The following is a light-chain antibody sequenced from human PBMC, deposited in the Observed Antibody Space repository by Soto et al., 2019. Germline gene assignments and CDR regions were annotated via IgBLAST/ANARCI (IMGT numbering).Light chain of an antibody. CDR3: QQYGGSPRT. CDR2: DAS. V-gene: IGKV3D-20*01. CDR1: QSISSNN. J-gene: IGKJ1*01. Sequence: EIVLMQSPATLSLSPGERATLSCGASQSISSNNLAWYQQKPGLAPRLLIYDASRRATGIPDRFSGSGSGTDFTLTISGLEPEDFAVYYCQQYGGSPRTFGQGTKVEIK.